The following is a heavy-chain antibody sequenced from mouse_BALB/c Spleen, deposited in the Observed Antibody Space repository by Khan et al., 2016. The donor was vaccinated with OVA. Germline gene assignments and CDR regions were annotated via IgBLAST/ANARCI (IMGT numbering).Heavy chain of an antibody. CDR1: GYTFTNYW. J-gene: IGHJ3*01. V-gene: IGHV1-74*01. CDR2: IDPSSGET. CDR3: ARRDYGGFTY. Sequence: QVQLQQSGPDLVRPGASVKMSCKASGYTFTNYWIHWVKQRPGQGLEWIGMIDPSSGETILTKKFNDKATLNVDKSSNTAYMQLSSLTSEDSAVDSCARRDYGGFTYWGQGTLVTVSA. D-gene: IGHD2-4*01.